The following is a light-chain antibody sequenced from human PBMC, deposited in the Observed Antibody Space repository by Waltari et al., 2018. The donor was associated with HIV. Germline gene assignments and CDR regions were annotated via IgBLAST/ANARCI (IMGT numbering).Light chain of an antibody. CDR1: SSDVGGYTY. Sequence: QSALTQPASVSGSPGQSITISCTGTSSDVGGYTYVSWYQQHPGKAPRPMIYDVSNRPLGVSNRFSGSKSGNTASLTISGLQAEDEADYYCSSYTSSSTRVFGGGTKLTVL. CDR3: SSYTSSSTRV. CDR2: DVS. J-gene: IGLJ3*02. V-gene: IGLV2-14*03.